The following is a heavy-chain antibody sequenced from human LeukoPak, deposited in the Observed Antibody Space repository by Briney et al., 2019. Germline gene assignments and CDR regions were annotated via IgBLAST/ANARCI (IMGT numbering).Heavy chain of an antibody. V-gene: IGHV1-18*01. D-gene: IGHD1-1*01. CDR1: GYTFTSYG. J-gene: IGHJ6*03. CDR2: ISAYNGNT. CDR3: ARVGYPPYYYYYYYMDV. Sequence: ASVKVSCKASGYTFTSYGNSWVRQAPGQGLEWMGWISAYNGNTNYAQKLQGRVTMTTDTSTSTAYMELRSLRSDDTAVYYCARVGYPPYYYYYYYMDVWGKGTTVTVSS.